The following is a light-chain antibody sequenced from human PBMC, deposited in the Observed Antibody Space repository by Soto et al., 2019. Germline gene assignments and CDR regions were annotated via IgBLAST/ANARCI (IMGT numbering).Light chain of an antibody. CDR1: SSDLGGYNY. V-gene: IGLV2-8*01. CDR2: EVT. J-gene: IGLJ2*01. CDR3: SSYAGTNNLV. Sequence: QSALTQPPSASGSPGQSVTISCTGTSSDLGGYNYVSWYQQHPGKAPRLMIYEVTKRPSGVPDRFSGSKSDNTASLTVSGLQAEDEADYYCSSYAGTNNLVFGGGTKVTVL.